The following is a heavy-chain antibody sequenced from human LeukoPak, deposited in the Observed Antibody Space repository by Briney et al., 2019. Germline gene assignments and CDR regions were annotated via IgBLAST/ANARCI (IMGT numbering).Heavy chain of an antibody. J-gene: IGHJ4*02. V-gene: IGHV1-18*01. CDR3: ARGLRGRRDGYNSYYFDY. CDR2: ISAYNGNT. CDR1: GYTFTSYG. D-gene: IGHD5-24*01. Sequence: ASVKVSCKASGYTFTSYGISWVRQAPGQGLEWMGWISAYNGNTNYAQKFQGRVTMTRNTSISTAYMELSSLRSEDTAVYYCARGLRGRRDGYNSYYFDYWGQGTLVTVSS.